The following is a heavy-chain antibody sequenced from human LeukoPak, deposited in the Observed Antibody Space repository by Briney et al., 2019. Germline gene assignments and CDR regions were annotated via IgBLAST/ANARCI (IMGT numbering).Heavy chain of an antibody. CDR2: ISSSSSYI. Sequence: GRSLRLSCAASGLTFSTYSMNWVRQAPGKGLEWVSSISSSSSYIYYADSVKGRFTISRGNAKNSLYLQMNSLRAEDTAVYYCARDLTSSSTAYFQHWGQGTLVTVSS. D-gene: IGHD6-6*01. J-gene: IGHJ1*01. CDR3: ARDLTSSSTAYFQH. V-gene: IGHV3-21*01. CDR1: GLTFSTYS.